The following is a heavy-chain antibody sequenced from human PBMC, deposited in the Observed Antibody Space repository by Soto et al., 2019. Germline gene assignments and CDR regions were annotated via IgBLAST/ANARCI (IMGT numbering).Heavy chain of an antibody. CDR1: GGSFSGYY. J-gene: IGHJ3*02. CDR3: ARGVGYGSGSQTPHLGAFDI. Sequence: SETLSLTCAVYGGSFSGYYWSWIRQPPGKGLEWIGEINHSGSTNYNPSLKSRVTISVDTSKNQFSLKLSSVTAADTAVYYCARGVGYGSGSQTPHLGAFDIWGQGTMVTVSS. CDR2: INHSGST. D-gene: IGHD3-10*01. V-gene: IGHV4-34*01.